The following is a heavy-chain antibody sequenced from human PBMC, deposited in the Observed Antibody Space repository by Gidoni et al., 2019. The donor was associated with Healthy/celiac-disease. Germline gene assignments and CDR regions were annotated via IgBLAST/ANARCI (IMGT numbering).Heavy chain of an antibody. V-gene: IGHV4-34*01. Sequence: QVQLQQWGAGLLKPSETLSLTCAVYGGSISGYYWSWIRQPPGKGLEWIGEINHSGSTNYNPSLKSRVTISVDTSKNQFSLKLSSVTAADTAVYYCARYLPNLDDSSGWYYFDYWGQGTLVTVSS. CDR3: ARYLPNLDDSSGWYYFDY. J-gene: IGHJ4*02. CDR2: INHSGST. D-gene: IGHD6-19*01. CDR1: GGSISGYY.